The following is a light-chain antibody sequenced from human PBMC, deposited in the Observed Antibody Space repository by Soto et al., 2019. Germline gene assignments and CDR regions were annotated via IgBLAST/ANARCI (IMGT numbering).Light chain of an antibody. CDR3: QQYGSSEII. V-gene: IGKV3-20*01. CDR2: DIS. Sequence: EIVLTHSPGTLSLSPGERATLSCRASQSVSDRHVAWYQRKPGQAPRLLIYDISSRATGIPDRFSGSVSGTDFTLTITRLEPEDFAVFYCQQYGSSEIIFGQGTRLEIK. J-gene: IGKJ5*01. CDR1: QSVSDRH.